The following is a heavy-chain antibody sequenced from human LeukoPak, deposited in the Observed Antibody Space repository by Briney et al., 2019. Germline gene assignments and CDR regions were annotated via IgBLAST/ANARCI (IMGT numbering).Heavy chain of an antibody. J-gene: IGHJ4*02. CDR3: ARGAIPATGTCPFDF. Sequence: TGGSLRLSCVASGFTFSDYYVYWIRQAPGKGLEWVSYISTSSSYTNYAASVKGRFTISRDNARNSLYLEMNSLRAEDTAVYYCARGAIPATGTCPFDFWGQGTLVTVSS. D-gene: IGHD1-1*01. CDR2: ISTSSSYT. V-gene: IGHV3-11*05. CDR1: GFTFSDYY.